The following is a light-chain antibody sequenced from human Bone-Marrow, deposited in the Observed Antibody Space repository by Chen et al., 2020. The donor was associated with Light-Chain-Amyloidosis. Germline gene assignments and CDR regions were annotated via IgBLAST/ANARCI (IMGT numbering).Light chain of an antibody. J-gene: IGLJ1*01. V-gene: IGLV2-14*01. CDR3: RSYTSTNTLV. Sequence: QSALTPPASVSGSPGQSITISCTGTSSDVGGDNHVSWYQQHPDKAPKLMIYEVTNRPSWVPDRFYGSKSDNTASLTISGLQTEVEDDYCCRSYTSTNTLVIGSGTRVTVL. CDR1: SSDVGGDNH. CDR2: EVT.